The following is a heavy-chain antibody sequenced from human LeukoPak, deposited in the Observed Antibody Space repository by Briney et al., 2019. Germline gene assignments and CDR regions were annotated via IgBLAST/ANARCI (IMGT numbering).Heavy chain of an antibody. Sequence: SETLSLTCTVSGGSISSSSYYWGWIRQPPGKGLEWIGSIYYSGSTYYNPSLKCRVTISVDTSKNQFSLKLSSVTAADTAVYYCAREWFTGSHFDYWGQGTLVTVSS. CDR2: IYYSGST. D-gene: IGHD3-10*01. CDR1: GGSISSSSYY. CDR3: AREWFTGSHFDY. V-gene: IGHV4-39*07. J-gene: IGHJ4*02.